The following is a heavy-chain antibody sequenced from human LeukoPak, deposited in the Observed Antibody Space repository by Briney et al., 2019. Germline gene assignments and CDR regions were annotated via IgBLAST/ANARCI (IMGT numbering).Heavy chain of an antibody. V-gene: IGHV4-59*01. CDR2: IYYSGST. D-gene: IGHD4-17*01. CDR1: GGSISSYY. Sequence: SETLSLTCTVSGGSISSYYWSWIRQPPGKGLEWIGYIYYSGSTDYNPSLKSRVTISVDTSKNQFSLKLSSVTAADTAVYYCSRVNPSYGDYGGAHMHIYWYFDLWGRGTLVTVSS. CDR3: SRVNPSYGDYGGAHMHIYWYFDL. J-gene: IGHJ2*01.